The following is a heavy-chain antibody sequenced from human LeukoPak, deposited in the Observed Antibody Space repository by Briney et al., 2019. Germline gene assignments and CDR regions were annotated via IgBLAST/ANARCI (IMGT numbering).Heavy chain of an antibody. Sequence: GWSLRLSCAASGFSLSSSEMNWVRQAAWKGPEWVAHSNSADKVEYYTDSVRGRFTMSRDNAKDLLYMHLNSLRDEDTAVYYCARDTVNGPFVISLDLWGQGVLVTVSS. J-gene: IGHJ5*02. CDR3: ARDTVNGPFVISLDL. V-gene: IGHV3-48*03. D-gene: IGHD2-8*01. CDR2: SNSADKVE. CDR1: GFSLSSSE.